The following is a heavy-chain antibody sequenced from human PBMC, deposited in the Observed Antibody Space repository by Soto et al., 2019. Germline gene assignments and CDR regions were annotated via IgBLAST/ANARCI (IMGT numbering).Heavy chain of an antibody. Sequence: GESLKISCKGSGYSFTSYWIGWVRQMPGKGLEWMGIIYPGDSDTRYSPSFQGQVTISADKSISTAYLQWSSLKASDTAMYYCAGHYAYYDFWSGYYPDYWGQGTLVTVSS. CDR2: IYPGDSDT. D-gene: IGHD3-3*01. V-gene: IGHV5-51*01. J-gene: IGHJ4*02. CDR1: GYSFTSYW. CDR3: AGHYAYYDFWSGYYPDY.